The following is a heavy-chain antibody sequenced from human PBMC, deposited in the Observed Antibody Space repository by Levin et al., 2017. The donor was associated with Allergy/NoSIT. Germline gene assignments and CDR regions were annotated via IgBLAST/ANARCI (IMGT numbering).Heavy chain of an antibody. J-gene: IGHJ4*02. Sequence: SETLSLTCAVSDVSISSGYFYWGWVRQPPGKGLEWIATITYAGFTYYNPSLKSRVTMSLDTSKNQFSLSLNYVTAADTAVYYCVKDQATTGQYEYWGQGSLVTVSS. CDR1: DVSISSGYFY. D-gene: IGHD1-26*01. CDR3: VKDQATTGQYEY. CDR2: ITYAGFT. V-gene: IGHV4-39*07.